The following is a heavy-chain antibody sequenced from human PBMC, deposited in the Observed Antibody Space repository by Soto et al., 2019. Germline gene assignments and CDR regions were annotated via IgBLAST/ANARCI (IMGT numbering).Heavy chain of an antibody. V-gene: IGHV3-30*18. CDR2: ISYDGSNK. Sequence: GGSLRLSCAASGFTFSSYGMHWVRQAPGKGLEWVAVISYDGSNKYYADSVKGRFTISRDNSKNTLYLQMNSLRAEDTAVFYCAKDVVVGATTGLGDYYYYYGMDVWGQGTTVTVSS. J-gene: IGHJ6*02. CDR3: AKDVVVGATTGLGDYYYYYGMDV. D-gene: IGHD1-26*01. CDR1: GFTFSSYG.